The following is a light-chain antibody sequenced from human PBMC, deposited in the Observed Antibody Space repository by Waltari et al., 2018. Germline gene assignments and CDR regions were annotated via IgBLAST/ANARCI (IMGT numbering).Light chain of an antibody. CDR2: RVS. Sequence: VVMTQSPLSLPVTLGQPASISCKSSQSLVYTDGNTYLHWFQQRPGQSPRRLIYRVSNRDSGVPDRFSGSGSGTDFTLKISRVEAEDVGVYYCVEGTHWPPYTFGQGTKLEI. J-gene: IGKJ2*01. CDR1: QSLVYTDGNTY. CDR3: VEGTHWPPYT. V-gene: IGKV2-30*01.